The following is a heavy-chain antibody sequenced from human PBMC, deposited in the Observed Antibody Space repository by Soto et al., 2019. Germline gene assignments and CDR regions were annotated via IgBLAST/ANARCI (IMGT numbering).Heavy chain of an antibody. CDR1: GYSFTSYW. Sequence: GESLKISCKGSGYSFTSYWISWVRQMPGKGLEWMGRIDPSDSYTNYSPSFQGHVTISADKSISTAYLQWSSLKASDTAMYYCARYKSGSYYYYYGMDVWGQGTTVTVSS. V-gene: IGHV5-10-1*01. J-gene: IGHJ6*02. CDR3: ARYKSGSYYYYYGMDV. CDR2: IDPSDSYT. D-gene: IGHD1-26*01.